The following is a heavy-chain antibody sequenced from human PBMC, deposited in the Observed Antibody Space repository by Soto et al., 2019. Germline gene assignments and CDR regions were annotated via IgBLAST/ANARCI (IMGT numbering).Heavy chain of an antibody. J-gene: IGHJ4*02. D-gene: IGHD6-19*01. CDR3: ASLDSTGWYLED. Sequence: QVQLQQWGAGLLKPSETLSLTCAVYGRSFSNPYYYWRWIRQPPGKGLEWIGEVNHSGSTNYTTALKSRVTIAVDTSKNHFSLGLSSVTAADTAVYYCASLDSTGWYLEDWGQGTLVTVSS. CDR1: GRSFSNPYYY. V-gene: IGHV4-34*01. CDR2: VNHSGST.